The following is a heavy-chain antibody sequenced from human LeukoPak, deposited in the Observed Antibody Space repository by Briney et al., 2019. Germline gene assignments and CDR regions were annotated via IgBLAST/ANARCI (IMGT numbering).Heavy chain of an antibody. CDR2: ISNDGNRK. Sequence: GGSLRFSCAASGFIFSTYGMHWVGQAQGKGLEWVAYISNDGNRKNYANSVKSRFTINRDNSKNTLFLQMSSLKVEDTAVYYCAKKLIGNVDYFDYWGQGTLVTVSS. J-gene: IGHJ4*02. CDR3: AKKLIGNVDYFDY. CDR1: GFIFSTYG. D-gene: IGHD3-22*01. V-gene: IGHV3-30*02.